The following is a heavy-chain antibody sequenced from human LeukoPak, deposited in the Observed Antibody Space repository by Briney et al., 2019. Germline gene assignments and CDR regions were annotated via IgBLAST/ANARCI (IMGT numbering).Heavy chain of an antibody. J-gene: IGHJ4*02. CDR3: ARDRVGVGGNGWEN. CDR2: MNPNSGST. CDR1: GYTLTSYD. D-gene: IGHD6-19*01. Sequence: ASVKVSCKASGYTLTSYDINWVRQTTGQGLEWMGWMNPNSGSTGYVRKFQGRVTMTRNTSIGTAYMELSGLSSDATGVYYCARDRVGVGGNGWENWGQGTLVTVSS. V-gene: IGHV1-8*01.